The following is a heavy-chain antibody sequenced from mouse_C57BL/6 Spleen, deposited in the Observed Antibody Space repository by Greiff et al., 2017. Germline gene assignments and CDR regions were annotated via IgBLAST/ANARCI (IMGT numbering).Heavy chain of an antibody. CDR2: IDPENGDT. CDR3: TTLYYYGSSPAWYFDV. Sequence: EVQLQQSGAELVRPGASVKLSCTASGFNIKDDYMHWVKQRPEQGLEWLGWIDPENGDTEYASKFQGKATIPADTSSNTAYLQLSSLTSEDTAVYYCTTLYYYGSSPAWYFDVWGTGTTVTVSS. V-gene: IGHV14-4*01. D-gene: IGHD1-1*01. J-gene: IGHJ1*03. CDR1: GFNIKDDY.